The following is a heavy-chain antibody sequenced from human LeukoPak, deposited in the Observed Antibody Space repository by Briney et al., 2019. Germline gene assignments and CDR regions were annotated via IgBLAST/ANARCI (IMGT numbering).Heavy chain of an antibody. Sequence: GGSLRLSCAASGFTFSSYWMHWVRQAPGKGLVWVSHINTDGSSTNYADSGKGRFTISRDNAKNTLYLQMNSLRAEDTAVYYCIRDILGGFDPWGQGTLVTVSS. CDR3: IRDILGGFDP. D-gene: IGHD2-21*01. J-gene: IGHJ5*02. CDR2: INTDGSST. V-gene: IGHV3-74*01. CDR1: GFTFSSYW.